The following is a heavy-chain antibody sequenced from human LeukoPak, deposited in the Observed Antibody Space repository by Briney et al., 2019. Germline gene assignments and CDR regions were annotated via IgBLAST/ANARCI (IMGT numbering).Heavy chain of an antibody. CDR3: VGIQLWSNFYYYMDV. Sequence: VKPSETLSLTCTASGGSINNYYWSWIRQPAGKGLEWIGRIYSSGSTNYNPSLKSRVTISVDKSKNQFSLKVNSVTAADTAVYYCVGIQLWSNFYYYMDVWGKGTTVTVSS. J-gene: IGHJ6*03. CDR1: GGSINNYY. V-gene: IGHV4-4*07. D-gene: IGHD5-18*01. CDR2: IYSSGST.